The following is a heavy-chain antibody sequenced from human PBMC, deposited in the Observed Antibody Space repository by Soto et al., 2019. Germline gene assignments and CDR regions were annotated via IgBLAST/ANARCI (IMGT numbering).Heavy chain of an antibody. CDR2: ISYDGSNK. J-gene: IGHJ4*02. CDR1: GFTFSSYG. D-gene: IGHD6-6*01. CDR3: AKVWGSSSSGNDY. Sequence: PGGALRLSCAASGFTFSSYGMHWVRQAPGKGLEWVAVISYDGSNKYYADSVKGRFTISRDNSKNTLYLQMNSLRAEDTAVYYCAKVWGSSSSGNDYWGQGTLVTVSS. V-gene: IGHV3-30*18.